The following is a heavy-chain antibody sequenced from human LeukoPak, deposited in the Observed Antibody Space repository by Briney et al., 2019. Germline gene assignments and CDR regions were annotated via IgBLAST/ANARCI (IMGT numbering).Heavy chain of an antibody. Sequence: SETLSLTCTVSGGSISSYYWSWIQQPPGKGLEWIGYIYYSGSTNYNPSLKSRVTISVDTSKNQFSLKLSSVTAADTAVYYCARLYGYYYYYYGMDVWGQGATVTVSS. D-gene: IGHD4-17*01. CDR3: ARLYGYYYYYYGMDV. CDR1: GGSISSYY. J-gene: IGHJ6*02. V-gene: IGHV4-59*08. CDR2: IYYSGST.